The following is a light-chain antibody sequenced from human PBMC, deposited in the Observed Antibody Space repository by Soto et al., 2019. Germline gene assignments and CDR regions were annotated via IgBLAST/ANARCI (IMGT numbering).Light chain of an antibody. CDR3: CSYAGTYYYL. CDR1: SSDVGAYNY. V-gene: IGLV2-11*01. Sequence: QSALTQPRSVSGSPGQSVTISCTGTSSDVGAYNYVSWYQQHPGKAPKFMIYDVTKRPSGVPDRFSGSKSGNTASLTISGLQAEDEADYYCCSYAGTYYYLFGTGTKVTV. J-gene: IGLJ1*01. CDR2: DVT.